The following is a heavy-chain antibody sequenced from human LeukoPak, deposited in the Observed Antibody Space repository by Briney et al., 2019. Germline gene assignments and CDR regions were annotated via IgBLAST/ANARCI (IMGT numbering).Heavy chain of an antibody. CDR1: GFTFSSYS. CDR2: ISSSSSTI. J-gene: IGHJ5*02. Sequence: GGSLRLSCAASGFTFSSYSMNWVRQAPGKGLEWVSYISSSSSTIYYADSVKGRFTISRDNAKNSLYLQMNSLRAEDTAVYYCARHTSAGFDPWGQGTLVTVSS. D-gene: IGHD6-19*01. CDR3: ARHTSAGFDP. V-gene: IGHV3-48*04.